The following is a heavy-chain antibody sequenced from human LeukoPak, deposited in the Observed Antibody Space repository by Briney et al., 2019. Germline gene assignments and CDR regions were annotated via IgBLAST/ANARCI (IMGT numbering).Heavy chain of an antibody. CDR1: GGSISSYY. D-gene: IGHD1-26*01. CDR2: IYTSGST. J-gene: IGHJ4*02. CDR3: AREVVGASKYYFDY. V-gene: IGHV4-4*07. Sequence: PSETLSLTCTVSGGSISSYYWSWIRQPAGKGLEWIGRIYTSGSTNYNPSLKSRVTMSVDTSKNQFSPKLSSVTAADTAVYYCAREVVGASKYYFDYWGQGTLVTVSS.